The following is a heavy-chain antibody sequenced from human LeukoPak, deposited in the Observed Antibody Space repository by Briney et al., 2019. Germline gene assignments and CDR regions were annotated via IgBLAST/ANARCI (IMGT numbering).Heavy chain of an antibody. CDR3: ARNDYCGGDCYSRGLDLDY. CDR2: INLNSGGT. V-gene: IGHV1-2*02. D-gene: IGHD2-21*02. Sequence: ASVKVSCKASGYTFTSYYMYWVRQAPGQGLEWMGWINLNSGGTNYAQKFQGRVTMTRDTSISTAYMELSRLRSDDTAVYYCARNDYCGGDCYSRGLDLDYWGQGTLVTVSS. CDR1: GYTFTSYY. J-gene: IGHJ4*02.